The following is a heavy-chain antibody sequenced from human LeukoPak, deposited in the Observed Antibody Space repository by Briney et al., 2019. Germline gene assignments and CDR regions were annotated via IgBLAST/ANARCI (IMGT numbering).Heavy chain of an antibody. J-gene: IGHJ4*02. CDR3: AKAPGGELEYYFDY. D-gene: IGHD1-26*01. Sequence: GGSLRLSCTASGFTFSSYTMTWVRQAPGKGLKWVSTITTGDGNTYYADSVKGRFTVSRDDSKNTLYLQMNSPRAEDTAVYYCAKAPGGELEYYFDYWGQGTLVTVSS. CDR2: ITTGDGNT. V-gene: IGHV3-23*01. CDR1: GFTFSSYT.